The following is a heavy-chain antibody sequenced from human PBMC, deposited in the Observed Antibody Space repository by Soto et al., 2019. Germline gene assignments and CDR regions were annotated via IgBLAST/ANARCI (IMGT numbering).Heavy chain of an antibody. CDR1: GYTFMDYY. D-gene: IGHD6-6*01. CDR3: ARDYGYSSSSSNGMDV. CDR2: INPSGGST. V-gene: IGHV1-46*01. J-gene: IGHJ6*02. Sequence: ASVKGSCKASGYTFMDYYMHWVRQAPGQGLEWMGIINPSGGSTRYAQKFQGRVTMTRDTSTSTAYMELSSLRSEDTAVYYCARDYGYSSSSSNGMDVWGQGTTVTVSS.